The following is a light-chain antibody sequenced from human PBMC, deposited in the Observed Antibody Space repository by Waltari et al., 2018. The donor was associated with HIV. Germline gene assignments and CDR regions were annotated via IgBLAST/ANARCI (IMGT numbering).Light chain of an antibody. CDR2: DHS. CDR3: QVWDSSSDHPRV. Sequence: SYVLTQPPSVSVAPGKTARTTCVGNNLGSKILHWHQQNPGSAPVLVIYDHSDRPTGIPERFSGSNFGNTATLTISRVEAGDEADYYCQVWDSSSDHPRVFGGGTKLTVL. J-gene: IGLJ3*02. V-gene: IGLV3-21*04. CDR1: NLGSKI.